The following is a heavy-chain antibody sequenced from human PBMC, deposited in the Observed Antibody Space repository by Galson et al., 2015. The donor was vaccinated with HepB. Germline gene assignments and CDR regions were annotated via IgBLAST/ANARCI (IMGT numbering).Heavy chain of an antibody. J-gene: IGHJ3*02. V-gene: IGHV3-21*01. CDR1: GLTFSSYN. CDR3: VRSYPDAFDI. D-gene: IGHD1-26*01. Sequence: SLRLSCAASGLTFSSYNMNWVRQAPGKALEWVSLISGSSSHIYYADSVEGRFTISRDDAKNSLFLQMNSLRAEDTAVYYCVRSYPDAFDIWGQGTMVTVSS. CDR2: ISGSSSHI.